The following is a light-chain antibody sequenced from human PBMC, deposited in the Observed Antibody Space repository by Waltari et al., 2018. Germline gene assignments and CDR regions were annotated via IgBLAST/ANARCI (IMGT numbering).Light chain of an antibody. CDR1: SGSIDSKY. CDR2: KDN. V-gene: IGLV6-57*03. Sequence: VFTQPHSVSGSPGQTATISCTRSSGSIDSKYVQWYQQRPGNAPTTVISKDNQRPSGVPDRFSGSIDSSSNSASLAISGMKSEDEADYYCQSADDNSNAVFGSGTKLTVL. J-gene: IGLJ6*01. CDR3: QSADDNSNAV.